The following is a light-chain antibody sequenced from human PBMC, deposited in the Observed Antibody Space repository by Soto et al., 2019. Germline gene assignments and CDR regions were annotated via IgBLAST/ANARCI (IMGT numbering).Light chain of an antibody. CDR2: DAS. Sequence: EIVLTQSPAILSLSPGERATLSCRASQSVSSNLAWYQQKTGQAPRLLIYDASNRATGIPARFSGSGSGTDFTLTISSLEPEDFAVYYCQQRSNWSLTFGGGTKVGIK. V-gene: IGKV3-11*01. CDR3: QQRSNWSLT. CDR1: QSVSSN. J-gene: IGKJ4*01.